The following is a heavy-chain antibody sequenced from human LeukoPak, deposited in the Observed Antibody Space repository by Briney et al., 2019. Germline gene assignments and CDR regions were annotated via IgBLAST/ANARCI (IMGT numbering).Heavy chain of an antibody. CDR2: ISGSGGST. J-gene: IGHJ4*02. D-gene: IGHD3-10*01. CDR3: AKDRSGRPGSFDY. CDR1: GFTFSSYT. V-gene: IGHV3-23*01. Sequence: GGSLRLSCAASGFTFSSYTMNWVRQAPGKGLEWVSAISGSGGSTYYADSVKGRFTISRDNSKNTLYLQMNSLRAEDTAVYYCAKDRSGRPGSFDYWGQGTLVTVSS.